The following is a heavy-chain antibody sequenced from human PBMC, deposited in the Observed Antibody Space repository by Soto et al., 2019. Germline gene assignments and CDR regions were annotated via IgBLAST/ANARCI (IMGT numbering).Heavy chain of an antibody. CDR1: GFTFSDYY. V-gene: IGHV3-23*01. Sequence: GGSLRLSCAASGFTFSDYYMSWIRQAPGKGLEWVSAISGSGGSTYYADSVKGRFTISRDNSKNTLYLQMNSLRAEDTAVYYCAKDPASYYDILTGYYGVAFDIWGQGTMVTVSS. CDR2: ISGSGGST. J-gene: IGHJ3*02. CDR3: AKDPASYYDILTGYYGVAFDI. D-gene: IGHD3-9*01.